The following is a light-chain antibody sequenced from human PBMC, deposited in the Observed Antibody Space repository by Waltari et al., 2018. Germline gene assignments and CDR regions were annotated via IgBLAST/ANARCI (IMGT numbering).Light chain of an antibody. Sequence: DIQMTQSPSSLSAFVGDRVTISCRANQGIRNSLDWFQQKPGKAPKALMYGASTLHSGVPSRFSGSGFGTDFTLTISGLQPEDLATYYCLQYDSYPRTFGQGTKVEIK. V-gene: IGKV1-16*01. CDR3: LQYDSYPRT. J-gene: IGKJ1*01. CDR1: QGIRNS. CDR2: GAS.